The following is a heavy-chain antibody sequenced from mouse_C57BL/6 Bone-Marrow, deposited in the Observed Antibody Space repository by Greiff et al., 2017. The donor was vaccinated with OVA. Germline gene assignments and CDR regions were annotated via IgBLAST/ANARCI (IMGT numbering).Heavy chain of an antibody. J-gene: IGHJ3*01. V-gene: IGHV5-4*01. Sequence: EVKLMESGGGLVKPGGSLKLSCAASGFTFSSYAMSWVRQTPEKRLAWVATISDGGSYTYYPDNVKGRFTISRDNAKNNLYLQMSHLKSEATAMYYCAREGVTWRPGPLVTVSA. CDR3: AREGVT. D-gene: IGHD2-2*01. CDR2: ISDGGSYT. CDR1: GFTFSSYA.